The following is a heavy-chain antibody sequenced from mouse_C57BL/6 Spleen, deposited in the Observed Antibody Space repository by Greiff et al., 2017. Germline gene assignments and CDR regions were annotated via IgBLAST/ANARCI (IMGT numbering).Heavy chain of an antibody. V-gene: IGHV5-4*01. Sequence: EVKVEESGGGLVKPGGSLKLSCAASGFTFSSYAMSWVRQTPEKRLEWVATISDGGSYTYYPDNVKGRFTISRDNAKNNLYLQMSHLKSEDTAMYYCARDNGSSWGYFDYWGQGTTLTVSS. D-gene: IGHD1-1*01. CDR1: GFTFSSYA. CDR3: ARDNGSSWGYFDY. J-gene: IGHJ2*01. CDR2: ISDGGSYT.